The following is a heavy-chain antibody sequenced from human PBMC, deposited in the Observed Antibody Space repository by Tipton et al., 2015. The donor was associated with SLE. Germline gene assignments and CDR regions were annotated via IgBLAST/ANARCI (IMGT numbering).Heavy chain of an antibody. J-gene: IGHJ3*02. D-gene: IGHD5-24*01. CDR3: ARVRRHGYNYGAFDI. V-gene: IGHV3-21*01. Sequence: SLRLSCAASGFSVAINDMTWVRQAPGKGLEWVSSITTTSTSIYYAFSVKGRFTISRDNARNSLFLQMNSLRAEDTAIYYCARVRRHGYNYGAFDIWGQGTMVTVSS. CDR2: ITTTSTSI. CDR1: GFSVAIND.